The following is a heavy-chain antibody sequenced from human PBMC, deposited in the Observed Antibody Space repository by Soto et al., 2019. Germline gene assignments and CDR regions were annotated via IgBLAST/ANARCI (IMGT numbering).Heavy chain of an antibody. CDR2: INPNSGGT. J-gene: IGHJ4*02. D-gene: IGHD1-26*01. V-gene: IGHV1-2*04. Sequence: ASVKVSCKASGYTFTGYYMHWVRQAPGQGLEWMGWINPNSGGTNYAQKFQGWVTMTRDTSISTAYMELSRLRSDDTAVYYCARSGSALGATTFDYWGQGTLVTAPQ. CDR3: ARSGSALGATTFDY. CDR1: GYTFTGYY.